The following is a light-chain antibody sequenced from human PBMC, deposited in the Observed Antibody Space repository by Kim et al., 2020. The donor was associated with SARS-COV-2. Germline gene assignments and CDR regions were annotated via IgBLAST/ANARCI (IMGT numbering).Light chain of an antibody. J-gene: IGLJ2*01. CDR1: SSDVGGYNY. Sequence: QSALTQPASVSGSPGQSITISCTGTSSDVGGYNYVSWYQQHPGKAPKLMIYYVSKRPSGVSNRFSGSKSDNTASLTISGLQAEDEADYYCSSYTSSSTLIFGGGTQLTVL. CDR3: SSYTSSSTLI. CDR2: YVS. V-gene: IGLV2-14*01.